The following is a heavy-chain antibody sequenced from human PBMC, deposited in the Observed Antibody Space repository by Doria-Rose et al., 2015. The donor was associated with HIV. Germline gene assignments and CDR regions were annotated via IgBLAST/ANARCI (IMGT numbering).Heavy chain of an antibody. J-gene: IGHJ4*02. CDR2: IFSDDKR. D-gene: IGHD6-13*01. Sequence: SGPVLVKPTETLTLTCTVSGVSLSSPGMGVSWIRQPPGKALEWLANIFSDDKRSYKTSLKRRLTISRGTSKSQVVLTMTDMDPVDTATYYCARIKSSRWYHKYYFDFWGQGTLVIVSA. V-gene: IGHV2-26*01. CDR3: ARIKSSRWYHKYYFDF. CDR1: GVSLSSPGMG.